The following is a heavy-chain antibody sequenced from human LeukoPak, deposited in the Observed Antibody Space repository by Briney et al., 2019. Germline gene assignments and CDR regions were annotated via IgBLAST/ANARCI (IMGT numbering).Heavy chain of an antibody. J-gene: IGHJ6*02. Sequence: SETLSLTCTVSGGSISSGGYYWSWLRQHPGTGLEWIGYIYYSGSTYYNPSLKSRVTISVDTSKNQFSLKLSSVTAADTAVYYCARGGVVPAAIYYYYYGMDVWGQGTTVTVSS. CDR1: GGSISSGGYY. CDR3: ARGGVVPAAIYYYYYGMDV. CDR2: IYYSGST. V-gene: IGHV4-31*03. D-gene: IGHD2-2*02.